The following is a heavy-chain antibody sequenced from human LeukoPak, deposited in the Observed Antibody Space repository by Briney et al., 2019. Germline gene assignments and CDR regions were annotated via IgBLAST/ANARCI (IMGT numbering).Heavy chain of an antibody. D-gene: IGHD6-19*01. V-gene: IGHV1-3*01. J-gene: IGHJ4*02. CDR3: ARVGIAVAGAHFDY. CDR2: IDAGNGNT. Sequence: ASVTVSCTASGYTFTSYAMHWVRQAPGQRLEWMGWIDAGNGNTKYSQKFQGRVTITRDTSASTAYMELSSLRSEDTAVYYCARVGIAVAGAHFDYWGQGTLVTVSS. CDR1: GYTFTSYA.